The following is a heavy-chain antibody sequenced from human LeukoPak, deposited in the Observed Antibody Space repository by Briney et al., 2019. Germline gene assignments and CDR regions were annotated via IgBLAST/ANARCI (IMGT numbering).Heavy chain of an antibody. V-gene: IGHV4-38-2*01. CDR3: ARHPYSSSWYGPTSYYYYYMDV. CDR1: GYSISSGYY. Sequence: PSETMSLTCAVSGYSISSGYYWGWIRQPPGKGLEWIGSIYHSGSTSYNPSLKSRVTISVDTSKNQFSLKLSSVTAADTAVYYCARHPYSSSWYGPTSYYYYYMDVWGKGTTVTVSS. J-gene: IGHJ6*03. D-gene: IGHD6-13*01. CDR2: IYHSGST.